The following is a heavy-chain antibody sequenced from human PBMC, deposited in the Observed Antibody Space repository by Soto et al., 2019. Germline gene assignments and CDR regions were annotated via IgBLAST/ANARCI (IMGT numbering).Heavy chain of an antibody. CDR1: GGSISSSSYY. CDR2: IYYSGST. CDR3: ARHERRSYYYDSGGYYYDY. V-gene: IGHV4-39*01. Sequence: SETLSLTCTVSGGSISSSSYYWGWIRQPPGKGLEWIGSIYYSGSTYYNPSLKSRVTISVDTSKNQFSLKLSSVTAADTAVYYCARHERRSYYYDSGGYYYDYWGQGTLVTVSS. J-gene: IGHJ4*02. D-gene: IGHD3-22*01.